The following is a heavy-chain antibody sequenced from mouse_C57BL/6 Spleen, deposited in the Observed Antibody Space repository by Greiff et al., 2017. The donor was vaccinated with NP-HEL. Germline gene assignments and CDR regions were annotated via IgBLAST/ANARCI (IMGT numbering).Heavy chain of an antibody. J-gene: IGHJ4*01. CDR3: ARPGYDGVYYYAMDY. V-gene: IGHV5-17*01. CDR1: GFTFSDYG. CDR2: ISSGSSTI. Sequence: VKLVESGGGLVKPGGSLKLSCAASGFTFSDYGMHWVRQAPEKGLEWVAYISSGSSTIYYADTVKGRFTISRDNAKNTLFLQMTSLRSEDTAMDYCARPGYDGVYYYAMDYWGQGTSVTVSS. D-gene: IGHD2-2*01.